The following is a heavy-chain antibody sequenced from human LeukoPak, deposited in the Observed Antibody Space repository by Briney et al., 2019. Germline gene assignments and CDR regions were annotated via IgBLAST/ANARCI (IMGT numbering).Heavy chain of an antibody. J-gene: IGHJ3*02. CDR1: GFTFSTYA. CDR3: AEGGYYASSGSYAFDI. CDR2: ISYDGTNK. Sequence: GGSLRLSCAASGFTFSTYAMHWVRQAPGKGLEWVAVISYDGTNKYYADSVKGRFTISRDNSKTTLYLQMNSLRAEDTAVYYCAEGGYYASSGSYAFDIWGQGTMVTVSS. V-gene: IGHV3-30*18. D-gene: IGHD3-22*01.